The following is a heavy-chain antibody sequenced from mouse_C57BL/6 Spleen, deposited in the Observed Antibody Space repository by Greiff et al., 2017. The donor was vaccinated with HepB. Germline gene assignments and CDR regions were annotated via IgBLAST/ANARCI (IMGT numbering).Heavy chain of an antibody. CDR1: GFTFSDYG. CDR3: ARRPWGAMDY. CDR2: ISSGSSTI. V-gene: IGHV5-17*01. J-gene: IGHJ4*01. D-gene: IGHD4-1*01. Sequence: EVNLVESGGGLVKPGGSLKLSCAASGFTFSDYGMHWVRQAPEKGLEWVAYISSGSSTIYYADTVKGRFTISRDNAKNTLFLQMTSLRSEATAMYYCARRPWGAMDYWGQGTSVTVSS.